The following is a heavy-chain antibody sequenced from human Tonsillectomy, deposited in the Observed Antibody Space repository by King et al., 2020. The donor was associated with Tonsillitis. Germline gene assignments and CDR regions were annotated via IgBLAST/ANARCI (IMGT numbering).Heavy chain of an antibody. V-gene: IGHV5-51*01. D-gene: IGHD3-22*01. CDR1: GYSFTSYW. CDR3: ARHRPYYYDSSAGAFDI. J-gene: IGHJ3*02. CDR2: IYPGDSDT. Sequence: VQLVESGAEVKKPGESLKISCKGSGYSFTSYWIGWVRQMPGKGLEWMGIIYPGDSDTRYSTSFQGQVTISADKSISTAYLQWSSLKASDTAMYYCARHRPYYYDSSAGAFDIWGQGTMVTVSS.